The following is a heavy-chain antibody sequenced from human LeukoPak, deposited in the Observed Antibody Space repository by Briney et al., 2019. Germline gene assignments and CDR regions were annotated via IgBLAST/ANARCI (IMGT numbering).Heavy chain of an antibody. CDR2: IYPGDSGT. J-gene: IGHJ4*02. CDR1: GYSFTSYW. CDR3: ARLSGYCSGGSCSVTPPQDY. Sequence: GESLKISCKGSGYSFTSYWIGWVRQMPGKGLEWMGIIYPGDSGTRYSPSFQGQVTISADKSISTAYLQWSSLKASDTAMYYCARLSGYCSGGSCSVTPPQDYWGQGTLVTVSS. V-gene: IGHV5-51*01. D-gene: IGHD2-15*01.